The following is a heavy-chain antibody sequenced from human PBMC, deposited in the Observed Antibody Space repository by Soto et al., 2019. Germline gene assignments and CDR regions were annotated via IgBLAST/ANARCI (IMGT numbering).Heavy chain of an antibody. J-gene: IGHJ5*02. Sequence: SVKVSCKASGFTFTSSAVQWVRQARGQRLEWIGWTVVGSGNTNYAQKFQERVTITRDMSTSTAYMELSSLRSEDTAVYYCAADFATYYYDSGAFDPWGQGTLVTVSS. D-gene: IGHD3-22*01. CDR3: AADFATYYYDSGAFDP. V-gene: IGHV1-58*01. CDR2: TVVGSGNT. CDR1: GFTFTSSA.